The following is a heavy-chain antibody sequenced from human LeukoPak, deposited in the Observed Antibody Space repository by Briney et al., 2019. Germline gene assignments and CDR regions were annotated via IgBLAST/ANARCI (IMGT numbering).Heavy chain of an antibody. CDR3: AKVGSLYYYYYSMDV. CDR1: GFAFSSYG. D-gene: IGHD3-10*01. V-gene: IGHV3-30*18. J-gene: IGHJ6*03. CDR2: ISYDGSNK. Sequence: PGGSLRLSCAASGFAFSSYGMHWVRQAPGKGLEWVAVISYDGSNKYYADSVKGRFTISRDNSKNTLYLQMNSLRAEDTAVYYCAKVGSLYYYYYSMDVWGKGTTVTVSS.